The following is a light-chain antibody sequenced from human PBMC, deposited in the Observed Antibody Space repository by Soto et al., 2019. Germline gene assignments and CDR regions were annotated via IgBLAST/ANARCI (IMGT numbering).Light chain of an antibody. CDR3: HQYHNWPRT. CDR2: GVS. J-gene: IGKJ1*01. Sequence: EIVLTQSPATLSVSPGERATLSCRASQGVFSNLAWYQQKPGQAPRLLIYGVSTRASAIPARFSGRGSGTDFTLTISRLQSEDFAVYFCHQYHNWPRTFGQGTKVDVK. CDR1: QGVFSN. V-gene: IGKV3D-15*01.